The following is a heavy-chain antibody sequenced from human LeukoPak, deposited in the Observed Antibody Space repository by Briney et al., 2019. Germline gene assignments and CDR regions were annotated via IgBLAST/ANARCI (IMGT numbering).Heavy chain of an antibody. Sequence: ASVKVSCKASGYTFTDYYIHWVRQAPGQGLEWMGWLNPNSDGTSYAPKFQGRVTMTGDTSVSTAYMELSRLRSDDTAVYYCATRSSLSGYFYFDHWGQGTLVTVSS. J-gene: IGHJ4*02. CDR3: ATRSSLSGYFYFDH. CDR1: GYTFTDYY. CDR2: LNPNSDGT. D-gene: IGHD5-12*01. V-gene: IGHV1-2*02.